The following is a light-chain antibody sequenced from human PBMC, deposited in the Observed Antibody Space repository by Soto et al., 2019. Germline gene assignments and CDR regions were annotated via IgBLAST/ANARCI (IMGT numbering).Light chain of an antibody. CDR3: QQYNNWPPGEVT. V-gene: IGKV3-15*01. CDR2: GAS. CDR1: QSVSSN. Sequence: EIVMTQSPATLSVSPGERATLSCRASQSVSSNLAWYQKKPGQVPRLLIYGASTRATGIPARFSGSGSGTEFTLPIRRLQSEDFAVYYCQQYNNWPPGEVTFGPGTKVDIK. J-gene: IGKJ3*01.